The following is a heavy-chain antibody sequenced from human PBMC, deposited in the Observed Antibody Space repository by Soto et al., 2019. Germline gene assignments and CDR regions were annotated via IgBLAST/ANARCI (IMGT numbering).Heavy chain of an antibody. CDR2: INHSGST. CDR1: GGSFSGYY. CDR3: ARSSHLAELDDSSSWLDY. D-gene: IGHD6-13*01. J-gene: IGHJ4*02. V-gene: IGHV4-34*01. Sequence: NPSETLSLTCAVYGGSFSGYYWSWIRQPPGKGLEWIGEINHSGSTNYNPSLKSRVTISVDTSKNQFSLKLSSVTAADTAVYYCARSSHLAELDDSSSWLDYWGQGTLVTVSS.